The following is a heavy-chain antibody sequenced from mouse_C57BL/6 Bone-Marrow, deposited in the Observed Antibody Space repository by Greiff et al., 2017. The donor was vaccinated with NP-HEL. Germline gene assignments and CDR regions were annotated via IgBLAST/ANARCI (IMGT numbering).Heavy chain of an antibody. Sequence: EVKVVESGGGLVQPGGSLKLSCAASGFTFSDYYMYWVRQTPEKRLEWVAYISNGGGSPYYPDTVKGRFTISRDNAKNTLYLQMSRLKSEDTAMYYCARHSPNAMDYWGQGTSVTVSS. CDR3: ARHSPNAMDY. CDR2: ISNGGGSP. J-gene: IGHJ4*01. V-gene: IGHV5-12*01. CDR1: GFTFSDYY.